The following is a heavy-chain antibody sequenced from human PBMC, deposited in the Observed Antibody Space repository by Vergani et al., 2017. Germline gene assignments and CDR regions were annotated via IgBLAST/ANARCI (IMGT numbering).Heavy chain of an antibody. CDR1: GFTFSSYA. J-gene: IGHJ2*01. Sequence: EVQLLESGGGLVQPGGSLRLSCAASGFTFSSYAMSWVRQAPGKGLEWVSAISGSGGSTYYADSVKGRFTISSDKSKNTLYLQMNSLRAEDTAVYYCARKGANWYFDLWGRGTLVTVSS. V-gene: IGHV3-23*01. CDR2: ISGSGGST. D-gene: IGHD4/OR15-4a*01. CDR3: ARKGANWYFDL.